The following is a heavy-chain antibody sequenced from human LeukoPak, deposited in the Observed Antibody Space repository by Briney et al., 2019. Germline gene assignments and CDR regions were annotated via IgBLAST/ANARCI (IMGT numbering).Heavy chain of an antibody. D-gene: IGHD1-1*01. J-gene: IGHJ3*02. CDR3: AKLYNWNDVLAFDI. Sequence: GRSLRLSCAASGFTFSSYAMHWVRQAPGKGLEWVAVISYDGSNKYYADSVKGRFTISRDNSKNTLYLQMNSLRAEDTAVYYCAKLYNWNDVLAFDIWGQGTMVTVSS. V-gene: IGHV3-30-3*02. CDR1: GFTFSSYA. CDR2: ISYDGSNK.